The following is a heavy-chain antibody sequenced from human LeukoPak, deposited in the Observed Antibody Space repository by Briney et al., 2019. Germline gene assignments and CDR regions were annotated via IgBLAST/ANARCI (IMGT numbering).Heavy chain of an antibody. D-gene: IGHD4-17*01. Sequence: GRSLRLSCAASGFTFSSYGMHWVRQAPGKGLEWVAVISYDGSNKYYADSVKGRFIISRDNSKNTLYLQMNSLRAEDTAVYYCAASTPDYGDYGFDPWGQGTLVTVSS. J-gene: IGHJ5*02. CDR2: ISYDGSNK. CDR3: AASTPDYGDYGFDP. V-gene: IGHV3-30*03. CDR1: GFTFSSYG.